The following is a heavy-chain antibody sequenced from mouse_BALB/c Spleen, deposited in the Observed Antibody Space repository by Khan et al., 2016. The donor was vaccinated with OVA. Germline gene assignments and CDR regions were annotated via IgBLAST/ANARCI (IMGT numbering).Heavy chain of an antibody. CDR1: GYSIISGYN. CDR2: IHYSGTT. D-gene: IGHD2-4*01. Sequence: QLQESGPDLVKPSQSLSLTCTVTGYSIISGYNWHWIRQFPGNKLEWMGYIHYSGTTNYNPSLKSRISITRDTSKNQFFLQLNSVTTEDTATYYCARRIIITTWGFAYWGQGTLVTVSA. J-gene: IGHJ3*01. CDR3: ARRIIITTWGFAY. V-gene: IGHV3-1*02.